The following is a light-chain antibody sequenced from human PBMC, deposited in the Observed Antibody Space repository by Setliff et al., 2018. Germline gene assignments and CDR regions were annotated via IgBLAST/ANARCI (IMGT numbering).Light chain of an antibody. J-gene: IGLJ1*01. V-gene: IGLV2-14*03. Sequence: QSALTQPASVSGSPGQSITISCTGTSSDVGGYDYVSWYQQHPGKAPKFMIYDVSYRPSGVSNRFSGSKSGNTAPLTISGLQAEDEADYYCSSYTSSSTLYVFGTGTKVTVL. CDR2: DVS. CDR1: SSDVGGYDY. CDR3: SSYTSSSTLYV.